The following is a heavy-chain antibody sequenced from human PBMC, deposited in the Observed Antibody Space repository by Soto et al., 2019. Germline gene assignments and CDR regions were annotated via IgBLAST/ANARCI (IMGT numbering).Heavy chain of an antibody. J-gene: IGHJ5*02. CDR2: MNPNSGNT. Sequence: QVQLVQSXXXXKKXXXSXXVSCKASGYTFPSYDINWVRQATGQGLEWMGWMNPNSGNTGYAQKFQGRVTMTRNTSISTAYMELSSLRSEDTAVYYCAREHYGNSAWFDPWGQGTLVTVSS. CDR1: GYTFPSYD. D-gene: IGHD3-10*01. V-gene: IGHV1-8*01. CDR3: AREHYGNSAWFDP.